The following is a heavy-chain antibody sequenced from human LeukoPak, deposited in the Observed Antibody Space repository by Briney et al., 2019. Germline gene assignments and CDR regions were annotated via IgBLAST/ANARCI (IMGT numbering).Heavy chain of an antibody. Sequence: ASVKVSCKASGYTFTGYYMHWVRQAPGQGLEWMGRINPNSGGTNYAQKFQGRFTMTRDTSISTAYMELSRLRSDDTAVYYCARTGGYSYGYDDWGQGTLVTVSS. D-gene: IGHD5-18*01. CDR3: ARTGGYSYGYDD. J-gene: IGHJ4*02. CDR2: INPNSGGT. V-gene: IGHV1-2*06. CDR1: GYTFTGYY.